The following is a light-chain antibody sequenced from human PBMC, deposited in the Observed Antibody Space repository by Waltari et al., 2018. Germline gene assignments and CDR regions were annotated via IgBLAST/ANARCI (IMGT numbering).Light chain of an antibody. Sequence: EIVLTQSPATLSLSPGDRATLSCRASQSVSSYLAGYQQKPGQAPRLLIYDASNRATGIPARFSGSGSGTDFTLTISSLEPEDFAVYYCQQRSNWPPYTFGQGTKLEIK. CDR2: DAS. CDR1: QSVSSY. V-gene: IGKV3-11*01. J-gene: IGKJ2*01. CDR3: QQRSNWPPYT.